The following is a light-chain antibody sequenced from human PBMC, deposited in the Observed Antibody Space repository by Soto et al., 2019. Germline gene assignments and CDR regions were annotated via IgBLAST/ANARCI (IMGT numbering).Light chain of an antibody. CDR3: SSYTSSSTLVV. Sequence: QSALTQPASVSGSPGQSITISCTGTSSDVGGYDYLSWYQQHPGKAPKLMIYEVSNRPSGVSNRFSGSKSGNTASLTISGLQAEDEADYYRSSYTSSSTLVVFGGGTKLTVL. CDR1: SSDVGGYDY. CDR2: EVS. V-gene: IGLV2-14*01. J-gene: IGLJ3*02.